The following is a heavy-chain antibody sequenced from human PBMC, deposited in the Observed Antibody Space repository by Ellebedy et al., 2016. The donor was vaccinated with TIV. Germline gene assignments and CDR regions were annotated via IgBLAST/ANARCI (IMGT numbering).Heavy chain of an antibody. J-gene: IGHJ4*02. CDR3: AREPEDIVAKAVGYYFDY. Sequence: AASVKVSCKASGYTFTGYYMHWVRQAPGQGLEWMGWINPNSGGTNYAQKFQGRVTMTRDTSISTAYMELSRLRSDDTAVYYCAREPEDIVAKAVGYYFDYWGQGTLVAVSS. CDR2: INPNSGGT. D-gene: IGHD5-12*01. V-gene: IGHV1-2*02. CDR1: GYTFTGYY.